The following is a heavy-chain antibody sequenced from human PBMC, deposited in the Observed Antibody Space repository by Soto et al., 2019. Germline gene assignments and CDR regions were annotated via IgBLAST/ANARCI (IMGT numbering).Heavy chain of an antibody. V-gene: IGHV2-5*02. CDR2: IYWDDDK. J-gene: IGHJ4*02. CDR1: GFSLSTSGVG. D-gene: IGHD2-15*01. CDR3: AHRPSYCSGGSCYSGFDY. Sequence: QITLKESGPTLVKPTQTLTLTCTFSGFSLSTSGVGVGWIRQPPGKALEWLALIYWDDDKRCSPSLKSRLTIPKYTSKNQVVLTMTNMDPVDTATYYCAHRPSYCSGGSCYSGFDYWGQGTLVTVSS.